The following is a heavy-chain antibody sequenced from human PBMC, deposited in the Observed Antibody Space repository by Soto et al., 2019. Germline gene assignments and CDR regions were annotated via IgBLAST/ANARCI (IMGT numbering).Heavy chain of an antibody. V-gene: IGHV1-46*03. J-gene: IGHJ4*02. D-gene: IGHD5-12*01. CDR2: INPSGGST. CDR1: GYTFTSYY. Sequence: QVQLVQSGAEVKKPGASVKVSCKASGYTFTSYYMHWVRQAPGQGLEWMGIINPSGGSTSYAQKFPGRVTMTRDTSTSTVYMELSSLRSEDTAVYYCAREGRSDSGYDFHERGVFDYWGQGTLVTVSS. CDR3: AREGRSDSGYDFHERGVFDY.